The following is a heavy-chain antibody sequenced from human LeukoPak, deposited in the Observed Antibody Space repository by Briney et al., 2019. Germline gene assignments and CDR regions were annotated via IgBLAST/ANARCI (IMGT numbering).Heavy chain of an antibody. J-gene: IGHJ5*02. CDR3: ARGIPSYDFPGRVDWFDP. D-gene: IGHD3-3*01. CDR1: GYSFTSYY. Sequence: ASVNVSCKASGYSFTSYYVHWVRQARGQGLEWMGIINPSDGRTTYAQKFQGRVTMTRDMSTSTVYMELSSLRSDDTAVYYCARGIPSYDFPGRVDWFDPWGQGTLVTVSS. V-gene: IGHV1-46*01. CDR2: INPSDGRT.